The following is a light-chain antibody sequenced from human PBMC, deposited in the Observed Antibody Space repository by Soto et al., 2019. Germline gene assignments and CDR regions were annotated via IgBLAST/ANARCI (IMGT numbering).Light chain of an antibody. CDR2: GAS. CDR1: QTVTRNY. Sequence: EIVLTQSPGTLSLSPGERATLSCRAIQTVTRNYLAWHQQKPGQTPRLLVDGASSRATGIPDRFSGSGSGTEFTLTISSLQSEDFAVYYCQQYNSWPPITFGQGTRLEIK. V-gene: IGKV3-20*01. CDR3: QQYNSWPPIT. J-gene: IGKJ5*01.